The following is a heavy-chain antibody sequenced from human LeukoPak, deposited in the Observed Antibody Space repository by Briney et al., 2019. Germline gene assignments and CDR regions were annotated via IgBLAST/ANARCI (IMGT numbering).Heavy chain of an antibody. J-gene: IGHJ4*02. D-gene: IGHD1-1*01. CDR3: VVQGWVFRAPTQYYFDY. Sequence: GGSLRLSCAASGFTVSSNYMNWVRQAPGKGLEYVSAIDTDGGGTYYADSVEGRFTISRDNSKNTLYLQMSSLRAEDTAVYYCVVQGWVFRAPTQYYFDYWGQGTLATVSS. CDR1: GFTVSSNY. V-gene: IGHV3-64D*09. CDR2: IDTDGGGT.